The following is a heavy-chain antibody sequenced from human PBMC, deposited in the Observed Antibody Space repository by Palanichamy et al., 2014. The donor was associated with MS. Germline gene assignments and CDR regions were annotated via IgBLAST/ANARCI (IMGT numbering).Heavy chain of an antibody. V-gene: IGHV4-38-2*02. J-gene: IGHJ4*02. D-gene: IGHD6-19*01. Sequence: QVQLQESGPGLVKPSEAPSLTCTVSGYSISSGYYWGWIRQPPGKGLEWIGSIYHSGSTYYNPSLKSRVTISVDTSKNQFSLKLSSVTAADTAVYYCARGKSSGWYIFGYWGQGTLVTVSS. CDR3: ARGKSSGWYIFGY. CDR1: GYSISSGYY. CDR2: IYHSGST.